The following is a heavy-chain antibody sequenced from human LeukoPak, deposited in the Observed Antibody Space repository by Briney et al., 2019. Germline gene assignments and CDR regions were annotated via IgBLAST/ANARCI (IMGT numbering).Heavy chain of an antibody. Sequence: SQTLSLTCTVSGGSISSGGYYWSWIRQPPGKGLEWIGYIYHSGSTYYNPSLTSRVTISVDRSKNQFSLKLSSVTAADTAVYYCARDMLGYCSSTSCNTGGYFDYWGQGTLVTVSS. CDR3: ARDMLGYCSSTSCNTGGYFDY. V-gene: IGHV4-30-2*01. D-gene: IGHD2-2*01. CDR2: IYHSGST. J-gene: IGHJ4*02. CDR1: GGSISSGGYY.